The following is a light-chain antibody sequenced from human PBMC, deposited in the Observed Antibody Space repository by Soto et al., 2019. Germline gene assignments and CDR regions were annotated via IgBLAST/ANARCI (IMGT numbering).Light chain of an antibody. J-gene: IGKJ1*01. Sequence: ESVLPQSPGTLSFSPGERVTLSCMARQSVGSNLAWYQQKPGQAPRLLIYGASTRATGIPARFSGSGSETEFTLTISSLQAEDSAVYFCQQYNNWPTWTFGQGTKVDI. CDR1: QSVGSN. CDR2: GAS. CDR3: QQYNNWPTWT. V-gene: IGKV3-15*01.